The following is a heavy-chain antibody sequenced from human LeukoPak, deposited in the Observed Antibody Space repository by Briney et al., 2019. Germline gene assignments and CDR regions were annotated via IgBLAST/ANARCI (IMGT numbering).Heavy chain of an antibody. V-gene: IGHV4-4*07. Sequence: SETLSLTCTVSGGPISSYYWSWIRRPAGKGLEWIGRIYTSGSTNYNPSLKSRVTMSVDTSKNQFSLKLSSVTAADTAVYYCATSVAGKYYYYYYMDVWGKGTTVTVSS. CDR1: GGPISSYY. CDR3: ATSVAGKYYYYYYMDV. CDR2: IYTSGST. J-gene: IGHJ6*03. D-gene: IGHD6-19*01.